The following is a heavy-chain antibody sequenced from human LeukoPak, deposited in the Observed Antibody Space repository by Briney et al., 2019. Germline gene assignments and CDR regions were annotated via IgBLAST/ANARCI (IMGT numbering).Heavy chain of an antibody. CDR3: ARTIRTMVRGVINYYYYMDV. J-gene: IGHJ6*03. CDR2: INHSGST. CDR1: GGSFSGYY. D-gene: IGHD3-10*01. V-gene: IGHV4-34*01. Sequence: SETLSLTCAVYGGSFSGYYWSWIRQPPGKGLEWIGEINHSGSTNYNPSLKSRVTISGDTSKNQFSLKLSSVTAADTAVYYCARTIRTMVRGVINYYYYMDVWGKGTTVTVSS.